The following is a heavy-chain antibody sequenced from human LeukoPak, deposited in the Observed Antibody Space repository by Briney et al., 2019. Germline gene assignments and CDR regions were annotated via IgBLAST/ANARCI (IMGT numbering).Heavy chain of an antibody. J-gene: IGHJ4*02. V-gene: IGHV4-59*01. CDR2: IYYSGST. CDR3: ARGEGYSSSPDYFDY. CDR1: GGSISSYY. Sequence: PSETLSLTCTVSGGSISSYYWSWTRQPPGKGLEWIGYIYYSGSTNYNPSLRSRVTISVDTSKNQFSLKLSSVTAADTAVYYCARGEGYSSSPDYFDYWGQGTLVTVSS. D-gene: IGHD6-13*01.